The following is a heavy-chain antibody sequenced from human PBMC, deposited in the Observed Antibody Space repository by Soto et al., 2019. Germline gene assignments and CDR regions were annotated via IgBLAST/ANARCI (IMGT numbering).Heavy chain of an antibody. CDR1: GFTFSAYA. V-gene: IGHV3-23*05. CDR3: ARGFNSALDI. Sequence: GSLRLSCAASGFTFSAYAMTWVRQAPGKGLEWVSTIHQDSTTSYYADSAKGRFTISRDNAKNTLHLQMNSLRAEDTAVYYCARGFNSALDIWGQGTMVTVSS. CDR2: IHQDSTTS. J-gene: IGHJ3*02.